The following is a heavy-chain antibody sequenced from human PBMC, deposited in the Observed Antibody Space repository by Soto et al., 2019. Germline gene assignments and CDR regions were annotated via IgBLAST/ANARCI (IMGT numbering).Heavy chain of an antibody. CDR3: ARVADSDWTGGWFGP. CDR2: VSFDERIK. V-gene: IGHV3-30*04. CDR1: GVTFTSYA. Sequence: QVQLVESGGGVVQPGRSLRLSCAASGVTFTSYAMHWVRQAPGKGLEWVAVVSFDERIKYYADSVKGRFTISRDISKNTFFLQMNSLRPDDTAVYYCARVADSDWTGGWFGPWGQGTLVTVSS. J-gene: IGHJ5*02. D-gene: IGHD6-19*01.